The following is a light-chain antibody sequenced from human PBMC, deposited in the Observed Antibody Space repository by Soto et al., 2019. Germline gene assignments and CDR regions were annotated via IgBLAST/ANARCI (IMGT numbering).Light chain of an antibody. Sequence: DIQMTQSPSSLSASVGDRVTITCRASQSISSYLNWYQQKPGKAPKLLIYAASSLQCGVPSRFSGSGSGTDFTLTISSLQPEDFATYYCQQSYSTPYTFVQGTKLEIK. CDR2: AAS. CDR1: QSISSY. V-gene: IGKV1-39*01. CDR3: QQSYSTPYT. J-gene: IGKJ2*01.